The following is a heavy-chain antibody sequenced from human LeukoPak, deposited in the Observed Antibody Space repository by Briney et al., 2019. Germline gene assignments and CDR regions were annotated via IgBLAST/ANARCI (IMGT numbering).Heavy chain of an antibody. CDR2: ISSSSSYI. CDR1: GFTFSSYS. D-gene: IGHD5-12*01. Sequence: PGGSLRLSCAASGFTFSSYSMNWVRQVPGKGLEWVSSISSSSSYIYYADSVKGRFTISRDNAKNSLYLQMNSLRAEDTAVYYCARANATIFHYYGMDVWGQGTTVTVSS. J-gene: IGHJ6*02. CDR3: ARANATIFHYYGMDV. V-gene: IGHV3-21*01.